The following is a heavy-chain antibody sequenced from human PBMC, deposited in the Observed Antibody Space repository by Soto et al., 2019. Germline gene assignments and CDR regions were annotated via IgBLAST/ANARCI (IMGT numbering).Heavy chain of an antibody. Sequence: QVQLVQSRGEVKKPGASVKVSCKTSGYSFTTYGISWVRQAPGQGLEWMGWISGYNGSTNYAQKLKGRLTMTTDTSASTAYMELRSLTSDDTAVYYCAREGPAPYYSYGLGVWGQGSTVTVSS. J-gene: IGHJ6*02. V-gene: IGHV1-18*01. CDR1: GYSFTTYG. CDR2: ISGYNGST. CDR3: AREGPAPYYSYGLGV.